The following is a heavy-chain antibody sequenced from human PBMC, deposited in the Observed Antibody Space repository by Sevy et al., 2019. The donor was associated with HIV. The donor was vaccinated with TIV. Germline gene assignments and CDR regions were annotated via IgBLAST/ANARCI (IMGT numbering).Heavy chain of an antibody. J-gene: IGHJ4*02. CDR3: AKGLGIGWNAVEYYFDY. D-gene: IGHD6-19*01. Sequence: GGSLRLSCAASGFTLSSYAMSWVRQAPGKGLEWVSAISGSGGSTYYADSVKGRFTISRDNSKNTLYLQMNSLRAEDTAVYYCAKGLGIGWNAVEYYFDYWGQGTLVTVSS. V-gene: IGHV3-23*01. CDR1: GFTLSSYA. CDR2: ISGSGGST.